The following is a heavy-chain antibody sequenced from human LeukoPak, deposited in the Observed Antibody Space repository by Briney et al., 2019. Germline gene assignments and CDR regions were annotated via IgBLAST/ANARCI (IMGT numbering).Heavy chain of an antibody. D-gene: IGHD4-17*01. V-gene: IGHV3-20*04. CDR2: INWNGGST. CDR1: GFTFDDHG. CDR3: ALGTTAMGY. J-gene: IGHJ4*02. Sequence: GGSLRLSCAASGFTFDDHGMNWVRQAPGKGLEWVSGINWNGGSTFYADSVKGRFSISRDNAKNALYLQMNSLRAEDTAVYYCALGTTAMGYWGQGTLVTVSS.